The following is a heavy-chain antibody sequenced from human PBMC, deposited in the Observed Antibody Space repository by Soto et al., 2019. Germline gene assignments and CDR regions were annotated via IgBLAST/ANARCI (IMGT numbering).Heavy chain of an antibody. J-gene: IGHJ6*03. CDR1: GFTFSSYG. CDR2: ISYDGSNK. CDR3: AKELRGTSSYQTYYYYYMDV. V-gene: IGHV3-30*18. Sequence: GGSLRLSCAASGFTFSSYGMHWVRQAPGKGLEWVAVISYDGSNKYYADSVKGRFTISRDNSKNTLYLQMNSLRAEDTAVYYCAKELRGTSSYQTYYYYYMDVWGKGTTVTVSS. D-gene: IGHD2-2*01.